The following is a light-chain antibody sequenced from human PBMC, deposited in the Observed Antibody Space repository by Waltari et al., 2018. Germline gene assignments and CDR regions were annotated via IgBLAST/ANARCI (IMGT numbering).Light chain of an antibody. CDR3: SSYTSSGVV. V-gene: IGLV2-14*01. CDR2: DVY. Sequence: QSALTQPASVSGSPGQAIIISCTGTGSDVGGYDYVSWYQQYPGKAPRLIIYDVYNRPAVVSNRFSGSKSDNTAALTSSGRQAEDESVYYCSSYTSSGVVFGGGTKLTVL. CDR1: GSDVGGYDY. J-gene: IGLJ2*01.